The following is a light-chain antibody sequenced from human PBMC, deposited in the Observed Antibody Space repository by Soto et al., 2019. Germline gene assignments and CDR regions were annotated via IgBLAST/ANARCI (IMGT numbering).Light chain of an antibody. CDR2: LNSDGSH. CDR3: QTWGTGIHVV. Sequence: QPVLTQSPSASASXGASVXLTXTLSSGHSSYAIAWHQQQPEKGPRYLMKLNSDGSHSKGDGIPDRFSGSSSGAERYLTISSLQSEDEADYYCQTWGTGIHVVFGGGTKVTVL. J-gene: IGLJ2*01. CDR1: SGHSSYA. V-gene: IGLV4-69*01.